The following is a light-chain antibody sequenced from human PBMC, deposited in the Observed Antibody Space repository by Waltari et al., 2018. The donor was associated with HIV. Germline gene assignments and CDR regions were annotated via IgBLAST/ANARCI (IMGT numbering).Light chain of an antibody. CDR2: RNN. Sequence: QSVLTRPPSASGTPGQRVTISCSGSSSNIGSNYLYWYQQLPGTAPKLLIYRNNQRPSGVPDRFSGSKSGTSASLAISGLRSEDEAAYYCAAWDGSLSGRVFGGGTKLTVL. CDR3: AAWDGSLSGRV. J-gene: IGLJ3*02. V-gene: IGLV1-47*01. CDR1: SSNIGSNY.